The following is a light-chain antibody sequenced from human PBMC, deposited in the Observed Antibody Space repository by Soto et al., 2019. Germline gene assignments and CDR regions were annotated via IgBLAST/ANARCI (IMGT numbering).Light chain of an antibody. CDR1: QTISSW. V-gene: IGKV1-5*03. CDR3: QHYNSYSEA. Sequence: DIQMTQSPSTLSGSVGDRVTITCRASQTISSWLAWYQQKPGQAPKLLIYKASTLTSGVPSRFSGSGSGTEFTLTISSLQPDDVATYYCQHYNSYSEAFGQGTKVELK. J-gene: IGKJ1*01. CDR2: KAS.